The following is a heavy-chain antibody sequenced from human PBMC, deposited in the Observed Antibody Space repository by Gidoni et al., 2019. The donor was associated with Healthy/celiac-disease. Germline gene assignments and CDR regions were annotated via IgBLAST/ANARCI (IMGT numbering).Heavy chain of an antibody. J-gene: IGHJ6*02. CDR3: ARGYCSGGSCYRGYYYGMDV. Sequence: EVQLVESGGGLLQPGGSLRLSCAASGFTFSNYEMNWVRQAPGKGREWVSYISSSGRTIYYADSVKGRFTISRDNAKNSLYLQMNSLRAEDTAVYYCARGYCSGGSCYRGYYYGMDVWGQGTTVTVSS. CDR1: GFTFSNYE. V-gene: IGHV3-48*03. CDR2: ISSSGRTI. D-gene: IGHD2-15*01.